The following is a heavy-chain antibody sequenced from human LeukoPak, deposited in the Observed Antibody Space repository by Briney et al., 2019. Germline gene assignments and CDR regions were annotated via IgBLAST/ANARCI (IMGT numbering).Heavy chain of an antibody. D-gene: IGHD2-15*01. CDR3: ARDDRWELLTLDY. V-gene: IGHV3-74*01. CDR1: GFTFSSYW. Sequence: PGGSLRLSCAASGFTFSSYWMHWVRRAPGKGLVWVSRINSDGSSTSYADSVKGRFTISRDNAKNTLYLQMNSLRAEDTAVYYCARDDRWELLTLDYWGQGTLVTVSS. J-gene: IGHJ4*02. CDR2: INSDGSST.